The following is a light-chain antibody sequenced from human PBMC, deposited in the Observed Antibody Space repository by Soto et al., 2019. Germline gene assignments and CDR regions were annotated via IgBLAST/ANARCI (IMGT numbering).Light chain of an antibody. CDR1: LNINTY. J-gene: IGKJ4*01. CDR2: DAS. V-gene: IGKV1-33*01. Sequence: DIQMTQSPSSLSASVGDRVTMTCQASLNINTYLNWYQQRPGQAPKLLIYDASILEPGVPSRFSGSGAGTEFTFTIDSLQPEDIATYYCQQYDDPALTFGGGTKVE. CDR3: QQYDDPALT.